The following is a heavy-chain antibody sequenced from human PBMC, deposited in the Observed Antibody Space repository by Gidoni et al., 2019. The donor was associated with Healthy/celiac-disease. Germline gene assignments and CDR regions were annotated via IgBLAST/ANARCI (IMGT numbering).Heavy chain of an antibody. V-gene: IGHV3-23*01. J-gene: IGHJ4*02. D-gene: IGHD6-19*01. Sequence: EVQLLDSGGGLVQPGGSLSISCAASGFTFSRYAMSWVRQAPGKGLEWVSAISGSGGSTYYADSVKGRFTISRDNSKNTLYLQMNSLRAEDTAVYYCAKALYSSGWYDDWGQGTLVTVSS. CDR3: AKALYSSGWYDD. CDR1: GFTFSRYA. CDR2: ISGSGGST.